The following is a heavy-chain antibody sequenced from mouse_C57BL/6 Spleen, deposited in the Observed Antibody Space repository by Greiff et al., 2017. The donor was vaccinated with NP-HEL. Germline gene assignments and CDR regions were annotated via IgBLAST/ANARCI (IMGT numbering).Heavy chain of an antibody. J-gene: IGHJ4*01. Sequence: QVQLKQSGAELVRPGTSVKVSCKASGYAFTNYLIEWVKQRPGPGLEWIGVINPGSGGTNYNEKFKGKATLTADKSSSTAYMQLSSLTSEDSAVYFGARSGGDYYGRRAMDYWGQGTSVTVSS. CDR1: GYAFTNYL. V-gene: IGHV1-54*01. CDR2: INPGSGGT. D-gene: IGHD1-1*01. CDR3: ARSGGDYYGRRAMDY.